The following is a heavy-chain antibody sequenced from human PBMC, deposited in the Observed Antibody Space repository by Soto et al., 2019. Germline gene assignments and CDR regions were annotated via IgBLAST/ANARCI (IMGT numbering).Heavy chain of an antibody. CDR3: AREDYYDSSGYPLY. J-gene: IGHJ4*02. CDR2: ISAYNGNT. V-gene: IGHV1-18*01. CDR1: GYTFTSYG. Sequence: ASVKVSCKASGYTFTSYGISWVRQAPGQGLEWMGWISAYNGNTNYAQKLQGRVTMTPDTSTSTAYMELRSLRSDDTAVYYCAREDYYDSSGYPLYWGQGTLVTVSS. D-gene: IGHD3-22*01.